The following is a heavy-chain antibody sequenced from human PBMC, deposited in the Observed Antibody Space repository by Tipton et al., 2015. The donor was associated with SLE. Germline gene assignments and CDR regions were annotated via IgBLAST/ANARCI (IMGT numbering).Heavy chain of an antibody. Sequence: GLVKPSETLSLTCAVYGGSFSGYYWSWIRQPPGKGLEWIGEINHSGSTNYNPSLKSRVTISVDTSKNQFSLKLSSVTAADTAVYYCASGLVGATTQRDFDYWGQGTLVTVSS. D-gene: IGHD1-26*01. V-gene: IGHV4-34*01. CDR2: INHSGST. CDR1: GGSFSGYY. CDR3: ASGLVGATTQRDFDY. J-gene: IGHJ4*02.